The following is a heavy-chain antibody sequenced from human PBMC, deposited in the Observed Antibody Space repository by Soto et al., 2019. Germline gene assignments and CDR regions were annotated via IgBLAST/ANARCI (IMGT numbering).Heavy chain of an antibody. CDR2: ISYDGSNK. J-gene: IGHJ2*01. CDR1: GFTFSSYG. CDR3: AIDLGGATRRPNWYFDL. V-gene: IGHV3-30*03. Sequence: QVQLVESGGGVVQPGRSLRLSCAASGFTFSSYGMHWVRQAPGKGLEWVAVISYDGSNKYYADSVKGRFTISRDNSKNTLYLQMNSLRAKDTAVYYCAIDLGGATRRPNWYFDLWGRGTLVTVSS. D-gene: IGHD1-26*01.